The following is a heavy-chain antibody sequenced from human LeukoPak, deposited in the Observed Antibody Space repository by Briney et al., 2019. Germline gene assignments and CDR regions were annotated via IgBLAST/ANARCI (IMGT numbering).Heavy chain of an antibody. CDR3: ARRQWVPAFDI. D-gene: IGHD1-26*01. Sequence: MSSETLSLTCTVSGGSISTFYWNWIRKPPGKGLEWIGHIYYSGSTNYNPSLKSRVTISVDTSKNQFSLKLSSVTAADTAVYYCARRQWVPAFDIWGQGTMVTVSS. V-gene: IGHV4-59*08. J-gene: IGHJ3*02. CDR2: IYYSGST. CDR1: GGSISTFY.